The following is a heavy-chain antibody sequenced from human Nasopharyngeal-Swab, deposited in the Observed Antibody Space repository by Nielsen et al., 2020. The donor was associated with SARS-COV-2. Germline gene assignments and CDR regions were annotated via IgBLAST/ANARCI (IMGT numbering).Heavy chain of an antibody. CDR2: IGTAGDT. CDR3: TRTLSASYMDF. J-gene: IGHJ6*03. Sequence: CCAASGFIFSRLHMHSVLQVMGKGMEWVSAIGTAGDTYYPRSMKGRFTISRGDDENILYLQMNILRAEDTALYYCTRTLSASYMDFWGKGTTVTVSS. CDR1: GFIFSRLH. V-gene: IGHV3-13*01.